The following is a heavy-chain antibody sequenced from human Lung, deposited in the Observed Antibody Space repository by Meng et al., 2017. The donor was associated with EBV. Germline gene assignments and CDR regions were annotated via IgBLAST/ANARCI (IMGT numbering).Heavy chain of an antibody. J-gene: IGHJ4*02. CDR3: ARGGYYSFDY. V-gene: IGHV4-4*02. CDR1: GGSISSVYW. Sequence: QVQLQASGPGLVKPSEPLSLTSAVSGGSISSVYWWTWVRQSPGKGLEWIGEIYHSGSTNYNPFLKSRVTISVDKSKNQFSLKLTSVTAADTAVYYCARGGYYSFDYWGQGTLVTVSS. D-gene: IGHD5-18*01. CDR2: IYHSGST.